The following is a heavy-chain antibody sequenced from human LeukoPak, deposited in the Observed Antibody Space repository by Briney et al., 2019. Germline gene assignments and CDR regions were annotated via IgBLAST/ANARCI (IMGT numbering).Heavy chain of an antibody. D-gene: IGHD2-21*01. Sequence: SQTLSLTCTVSGGSISSGSYYWSWIRQPAGKGLEWIGRIYTSGSTNYNPSLKSRVTISVDTSKNQFSLKLSSVTAADTAVYYCARVIRSYAFDIWGQGTMVTVSS. CDR1: GGSISSGSYY. CDR2: IYTSGST. V-gene: IGHV4-61*02. CDR3: ARVIRSYAFDI. J-gene: IGHJ3*02.